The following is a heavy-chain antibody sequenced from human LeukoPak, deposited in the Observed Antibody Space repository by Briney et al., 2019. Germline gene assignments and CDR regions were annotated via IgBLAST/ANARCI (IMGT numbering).Heavy chain of an antibody. V-gene: IGHV4-39*01. Sequence: SETLSLTRTVSGGSISSSSYYWGWIRQPPGKGLEWIGIIYYTGSTYYNASLQSPVTISIDTSKNQFSLRLNSVTAAHTAMYYCVKSGGYGLIDYWGQGTLVTVSS. J-gene: IGHJ4*02. D-gene: IGHD1-26*01. CDR1: GGSISSSSYY. CDR2: IYYTGST. CDR3: VKSGGYGLIDY.